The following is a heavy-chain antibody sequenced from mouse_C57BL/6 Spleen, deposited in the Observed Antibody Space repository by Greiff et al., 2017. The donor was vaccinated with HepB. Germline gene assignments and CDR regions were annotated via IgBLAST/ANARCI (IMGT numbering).Heavy chain of an antibody. Sequence: QVTLKESGPGILQSSQTLSLTCSFSGFSLSTSGMGVSWIRQPSGKGLEWLAHIYWDDDKRYNPSLKSRLTISKDTSRNQVFLKITSVDTADTATYYCARRRESTMIHPYFDVWGTGTTVTVSS. J-gene: IGHJ1*03. CDR3: ARRRESTMIHPYFDV. CDR1: GFSLSTSGMG. CDR2: IYWDDDK. V-gene: IGHV8-12*01. D-gene: IGHD2-4*01.